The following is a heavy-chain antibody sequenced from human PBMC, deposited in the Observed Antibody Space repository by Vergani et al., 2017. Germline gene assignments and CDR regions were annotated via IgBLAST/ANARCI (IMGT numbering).Heavy chain of an antibody. Sequence: QVQLVESGGGVVQPGRSLRLSCAASGFTFNQYGMHWVHQAPGKGLEWVAVTWYDGNNKQYADSVKGRFTISRDNSKSTMYLQMNSLRDEDTGVYYCATKSCGTPGCQIGYFREWGQGTLVTVSS. CDR3: ATKSCGTPGCQIGYFRE. V-gene: IGHV3-33*01. CDR1: GFTFNQYG. D-gene: IGHD1-1*01. J-gene: IGHJ1*01. CDR2: TWYDGNNK.